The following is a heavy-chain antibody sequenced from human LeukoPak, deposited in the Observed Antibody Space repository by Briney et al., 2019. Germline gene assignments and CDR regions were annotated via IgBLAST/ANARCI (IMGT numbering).Heavy chain of an antibody. J-gene: IGHJ6*03. Sequence: SETLSLTCTVSGGSISSSYYYWGWIRQTPGMGLEWIGSVSYSGSTNYNPSLKSRVTISVDTSKNQFSLKLSSVTAADTAVYYCAVDYGDYYYYYMDVWGKGTTVTVSS. CDR3: AVDYGDYYYYYMDV. CDR2: VSYSGST. D-gene: IGHD4-17*01. CDR1: GGSISSSYYY. V-gene: IGHV4-39*07.